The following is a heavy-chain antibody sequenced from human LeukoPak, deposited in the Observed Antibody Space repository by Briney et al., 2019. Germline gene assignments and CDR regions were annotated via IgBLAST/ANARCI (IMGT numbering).Heavy chain of an antibody. CDR1: GGSISTYY. CDR3: ARGEAVPIIGTIAPFDY. J-gene: IGHJ4*02. V-gene: IGHV4-59*01. Sequence: SETLSLTCTVSGGSISTYYWSWIRQPPGKGLEWIGYIYYSGNTHYNPSLKSRVTMSVDTSKNQFSLKLTSVTAADTAVYYCARGEAVPIIGTIAPFDYWGQGILVTVSS. CDR2: IYYSGNT. D-gene: IGHD6-13*01.